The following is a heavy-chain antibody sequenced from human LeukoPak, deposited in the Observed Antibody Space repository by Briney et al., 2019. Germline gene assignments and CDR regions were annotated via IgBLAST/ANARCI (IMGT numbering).Heavy chain of an antibody. Sequence: SETLSLTCTVSGGIIGSYYWGWIRQPPGKGLEWIGSIYYSGSTYYNPSLKSRVTTSVDTSKNQFSLRLTSVTAADTAVYYCARRNRGVGTSPDYWGQGTLVTVSS. CDR1: GGIIGSYY. CDR3: ARRNRGVGTSPDY. J-gene: IGHJ4*02. CDR2: IYYSGST. D-gene: IGHD1-1*01. V-gene: IGHV4-39*01.